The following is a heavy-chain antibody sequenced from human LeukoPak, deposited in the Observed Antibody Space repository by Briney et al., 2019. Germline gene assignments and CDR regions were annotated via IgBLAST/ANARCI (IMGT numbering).Heavy chain of an antibody. J-gene: IGHJ4*02. Sequence: GGSLRLSCAASGFTCSSYAISWVRQAPGKGRERVSAISGSGGSTYYADSVKGRFTISRDNSKNTLYLQMNSLRAEDTAVYYCAKGPGAYIVATFYWGQGTLVTVSS. CDR1: GFTCSSYA. D-gene: IGHD5-12*01. CDR3: AKGPGAYIVATFY. CDR2: ISGSGGST. V-gene: IGHV3-23*01.